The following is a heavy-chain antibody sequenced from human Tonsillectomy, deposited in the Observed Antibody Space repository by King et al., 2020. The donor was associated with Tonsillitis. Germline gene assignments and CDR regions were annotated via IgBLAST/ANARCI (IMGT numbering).Heavy chain of an antibody. V-gene: IGHV1-18*01. Sequence: QVQLVESGAEVKKPGASVKVSCKASGYIFSSYGISWVRQAPGQGLEWMGWISSYNGNTNYAQKLQGRVTMTTDTSTSTAYMELRSLRSDDTAVYYCARDAPDYGVYVGLGYWGQGTLVTVSS. D-gene: IGHD4-17*01. CDR1: GYIFSSYG. J-gene: IGHJ4*02. CDR2: ISSYNGNT. CDR3: ARDAPDYGVYVGLGY.